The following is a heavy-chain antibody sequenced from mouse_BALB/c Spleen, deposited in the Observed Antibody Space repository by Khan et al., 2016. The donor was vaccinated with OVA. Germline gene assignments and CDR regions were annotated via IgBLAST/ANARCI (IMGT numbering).Heavy chain of an antibody. CDR1: GYSITSGYG. CDR3: ARTARIKY. V-gene: IGHV3-2*02. CDR2: ISYSGST. J-gene: IGHJ2*01. Sequence: LVESGPGLVKPSQSLSLTCTVTGYSITSGYGWNWIRQFPGNKLEWMGYISYSGSTNYNPSLKSRISITRDTSKNQFFLQLNSVTTEDTATYYCARTARIKYWGQGTTVTVSS. D-gene: IGHD1-2*01.